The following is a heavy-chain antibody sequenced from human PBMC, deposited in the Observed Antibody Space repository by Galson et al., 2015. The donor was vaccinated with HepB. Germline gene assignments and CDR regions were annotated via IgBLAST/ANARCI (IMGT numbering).Heavy chain of an antibody. J-gene: IGHJ4*02. D-gene: IGHD3-10*01. CDR3: ASEWFGEFSWLGS. V-gene: IGHV6-1*01. CDR1: GDSVSSNSAA. CDR2: TYCRSKWYN. Sequence: CAISGDSVSSNSAAWNWIRQSPSRGLEWLGRTYCRSKWYNDYAVSVKSRITINPDTSKNQFSLQLNSVTPDDTAVYYCASEWFGEFSWLGSWGQGTLVTVSS.